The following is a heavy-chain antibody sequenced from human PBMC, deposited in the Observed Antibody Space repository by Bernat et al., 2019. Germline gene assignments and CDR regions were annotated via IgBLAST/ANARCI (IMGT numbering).Heavy chain of an antibody. CDR1: GFTFSNYA. D-gene: IGHD2-21*01. CDR2: MSSDGSNK. CDR3: AKGWPIIFLGISDY. Sequence: GGGVVQPGRSLGLSCAASGFTFSNYAMHWVRQAPGKGPEWVALMSSDGSNKYYADSVKGRFTISRDNSKNTLYLQMNSLRAEDTAVYYCAKGWPIIFLGISDYWGQGTLVTVSS. V-gene: IGHV3-30*18. J-gene: IGHJ4*02.